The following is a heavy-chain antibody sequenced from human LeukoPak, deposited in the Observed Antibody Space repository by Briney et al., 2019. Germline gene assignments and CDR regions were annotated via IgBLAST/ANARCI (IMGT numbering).Heavy chain of an antibody. Sequence: PSETLSLTXAVYGGSFGGYYWSWIRQPPGKGLEWIGEINHSGSTNYNPSLKSRVTISVDTSKNQFSLKLSSVTAADTAVYYCARVVGATDAFDIWGQGTMVTVSS. D-gene: IGHD1-26*01. V-gene: IGHV4-34*01. J-gene: IGHJ3*02. CDR3: ARVVGATDAFDI. CDR2: INHSGST. CDR1: GGSFGGYY.